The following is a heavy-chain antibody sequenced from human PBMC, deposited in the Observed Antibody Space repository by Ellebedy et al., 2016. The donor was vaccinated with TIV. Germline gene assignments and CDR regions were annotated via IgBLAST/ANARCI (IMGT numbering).Heavy chain of an antibody. V-gene: IGHV3-7*01. CDR2: IKQDGSET. CDR1: GFTFSSYW. J-gene: IGHJ3*01. CDR3: ARDRSDAFDF. Sequence: GESLKISCAASGFTFSSYWMSWVRQAPGKGLEWVANIKQDGSETNYVDSVRGRFTISRDNARNSLYLQMNSLRAEDTAVYYCARDRSDAFDFWGQGTMVTVSS.